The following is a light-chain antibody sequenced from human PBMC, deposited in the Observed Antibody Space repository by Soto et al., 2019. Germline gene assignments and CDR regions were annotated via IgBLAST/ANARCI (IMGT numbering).Light chain of an antibody. CDR3: LQDYTYPLD. CDR2: AAS. Sequence: AIQMTQSPSSLSASVGDRVTITCRASQDIGNDLAWYQLKPGKAPKLLIYAASNLQGGVPSRFGGSGSGSDFTLSISSLQPEDFATYFCLQDYTYPLDFGGGTRVDIK. V-gene: IGKV1-6*02. CDR1: QDIGND. J-gene: IGKJ4*01.